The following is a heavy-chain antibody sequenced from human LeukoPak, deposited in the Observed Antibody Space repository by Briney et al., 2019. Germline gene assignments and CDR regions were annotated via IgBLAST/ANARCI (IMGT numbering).Heavy chain of an antibody. CDR3: AKLFGDYGDYG. J-gene: IGHJ4*02. D-gene: IGHD4-17*01. CDR1: GGSITRSTYY. Sequence: PSETLSLTCTVSGGSITRSTYYWGWIRQPPGKGLEWIGGIYYSGSTYYNPSLKSRVTISVDTSKNQFSLKLSSVTAADTAVYYCAKLFGDYGDYGWGQGTLVTVSS. CDR2: IYYSGST. V-gene: IGHV4-39*01.